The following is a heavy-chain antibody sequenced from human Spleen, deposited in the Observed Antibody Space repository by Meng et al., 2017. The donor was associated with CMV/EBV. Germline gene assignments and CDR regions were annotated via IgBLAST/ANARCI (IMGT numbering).Heavy chain of an antibody. Sequence: SCVGVGWIRQPPGKALEWLALIYWNDDKRYSPSLKSRLTITKDTSKNQVVLTMTNMDPVDTATYYCAHSGAYYDFWSGYYKDSHFDYWGQGTLVTVSS. D-gene: IGHD3-3*01. CDR3: AHSGAYYDFWSGYYKDSHFDY. CDR2: IYWNDDK. V-gene: IGHV2-5*01. CDR1: SCVG. J-gene: IGHJ4*02.